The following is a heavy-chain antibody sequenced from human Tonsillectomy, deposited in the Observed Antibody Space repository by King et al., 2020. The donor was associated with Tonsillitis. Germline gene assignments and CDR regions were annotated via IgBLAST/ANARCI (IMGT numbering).Heavy chain of an antibody. V-gene: IGHV3-21*01. J-gene: IGHJ4*02. CDR3: AREYHSSGFVDY. CDR2: ISTTSTYI. CDR1: GFTFSTYS. Sequence: VQLVESGGGLVKPGGSLRLSCAASGFTFSTYSMNWVRQAPGKGLEWVASISTTSTYINYADSVKGRFTISRHNAKNSLYLQMNSLRAGDTAVYYCAREYHSSGFVDYWGQGTLVTVSS. D-gene: IGHD6-19*01.